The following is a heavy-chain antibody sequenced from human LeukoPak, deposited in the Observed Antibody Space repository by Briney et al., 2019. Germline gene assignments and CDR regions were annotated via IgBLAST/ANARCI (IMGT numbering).Heavy chain of an antibody. CDR3: ARVGDSSGYYYALSDY. D-gene: IGHD3-22*01. CDR1: GYSFTSYW. CDR2: IYPGDSDT. Sequence: GESLKISCKGSGYSFTSYWIGWVRQMPGKGLEWMGIIYPGDSDTRYSPSFQGQVTISADKSISTASLQWSSLKASDTAMYYCARVGDSSGYYYALSDYWGQGTLVTVSS. V-gene: IGHV5-51*01. J-gene: IGHJ4*02.